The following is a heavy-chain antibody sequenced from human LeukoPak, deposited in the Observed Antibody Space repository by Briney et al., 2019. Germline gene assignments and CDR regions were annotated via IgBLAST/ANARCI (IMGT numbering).Heavy chain of an antibody. Sequence: PGGSLRLSCAASGFTFSSYGMHWVRQAPGKGLEWVAVIWYGGSNKYYADSVKGRFTISRDNSKNTLYLQMNSLRAEDTAVYYCAKTDRVQLWPSGYYYYGMDVWGQGTTVTVSS. D-gene: IGHD5-18*01. J-gene: IGHJ6*02. CDR2: IWYGGSNK. CDR3: AKTDRVQLWPSGYYYYGMDV. V-gene: IGHV3-30*02. CDR1: GFTFSSYG.